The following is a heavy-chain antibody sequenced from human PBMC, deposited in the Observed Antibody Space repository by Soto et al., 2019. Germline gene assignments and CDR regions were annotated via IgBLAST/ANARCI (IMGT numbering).Heavy chain of an antibody. CDR1: GGTFSSYA. D-gene: IGHD3-22*01. CDR3: ARALKYYDSSGYFGT. V-gene: IGHV1-69*13. CDR2: IIPIFGTA. Sequence: SVKVSCKASGGTFSSYAISWVLQAPLQGLEWMGGIIPIFGTANYAQKFQGRVTITADESTSTAYMELSSLRSEDTAVYYCARALKYYDSSGYFGTWGQGTLVTVSS. J-gene: IGHJ5*02.